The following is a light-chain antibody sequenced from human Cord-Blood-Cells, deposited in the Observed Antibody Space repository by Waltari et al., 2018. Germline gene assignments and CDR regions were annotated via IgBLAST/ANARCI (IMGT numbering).Light chain of an antibody. CDR2: WAS. V-gene: IGKV4-1*01. CDR3: QQYYSTPLT. J-gene: IGKJ4*01. CDR1: QSVLYSSNNNNY. Sequence: DIVMTQSPDPLAVSLCERATIHCKSSQSVLYSSNNNNYLAWYKQKPGQPPKRLIYWASTRESAVPDRFSGSGSGTDFTLTISSLQAEDVAVYYCQQYYSTPLTFGGGTKVEIK.